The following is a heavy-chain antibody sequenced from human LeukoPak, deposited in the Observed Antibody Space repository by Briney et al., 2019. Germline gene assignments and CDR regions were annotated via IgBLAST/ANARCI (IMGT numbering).Heavy chain of an antibody. V-gene: IGHV3-74*01. CDR1: GFTFSSHA. D-gene: IGHD7-27*01. Sequence: GGSLRLSCAASGFTFSSHAMSWVRQTPGKGLVWVSRINSGGSGTSYAASVEGRFTISRDNVKNTLYLQMDSLRAEDTAVYYCATSLGPLTEYWGQGTLVTVSS. J-gene: IGHJ4*02. CDR3: ATSLGPLTEY. CDR2: INSGGSGT.